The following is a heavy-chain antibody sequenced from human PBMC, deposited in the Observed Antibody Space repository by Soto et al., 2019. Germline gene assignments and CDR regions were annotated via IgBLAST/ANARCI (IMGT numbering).Heavy chain of an antibody. V-gene: IGHV4-39*01. D-gene: IGHD3-9*01. CDR3: ARLAGLATISYYFDF. CDR2: IYYRGNT. CDR1: GDSINSDKYY. J-gene: IGHJ4*02. Sequence: QLQLQESGPGLVKPSETLSLTCSVSGDSINSDKYYWGWIRQPPGKGLEWIGSIYYRGNTYYNPSLLTRATISLDKSKGPFSLKLNSVTAADSAVYFCARLAGLATISYYFDFWGQGALVTVSS.